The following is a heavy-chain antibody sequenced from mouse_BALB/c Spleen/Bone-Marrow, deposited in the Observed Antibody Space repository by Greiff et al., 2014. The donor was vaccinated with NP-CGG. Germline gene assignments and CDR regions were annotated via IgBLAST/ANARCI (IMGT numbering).Heavy chain of an antibody. D-gene: IGHD2-1*01. CDR1: GFNIKDTY. V-gene: IGHV14-3*02. Sequence: EVQLQQSGAELVKPGASVKLSCTASGFNIKDTYMHWVKQRPEQGLEWIGRIDPANGNSKYDPKFQGKATITADTSSNTAYLQLSSLTSEDTAVYYCARYGNYCYAMDYWGQGTSVTVSS. CDR3: ARYGNYCYAMDY. CDR2: IDPANGNS. J-gene: IGHJ4*01.